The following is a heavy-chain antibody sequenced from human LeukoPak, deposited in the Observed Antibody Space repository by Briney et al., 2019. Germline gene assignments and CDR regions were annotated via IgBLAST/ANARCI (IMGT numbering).Heavy chain of an antibody. V-gene: IGHV4-59*01. CDR1: GGSISSYY. J-gene: IGHJ6*03. Sequence: SETLSLTCTVSGGSISSYYWSWIRQPPGKGLEWIGYIYYSGSTNYNPSLKSRVTISVDTSKNQFSLKLSSVTAADTAVYYCARDAYFSSWYYMDVWGKGTTVTVSS. CDR2: IYYSGST. CDR3: ARDAYFSSWYYMDV. D-gene: IGHD6-13*01.